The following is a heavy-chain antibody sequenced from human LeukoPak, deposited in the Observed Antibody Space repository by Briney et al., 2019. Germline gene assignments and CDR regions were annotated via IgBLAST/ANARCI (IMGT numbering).Heavy chain of an antibody. D-gene: IGHD3-10*01. CDR2: ISRSSSYI. Sequence: GGSLRLSCAASGFTFSSYSMNWVRQAPGKGLEWVSSISRSSSYIYYADSVKGRFTISGDNAKNSLYLQMNSLRAEDTAVYYCARAVSGSGSYSLDYYYGMDVWGQGTTVTVS. CDR3: ARAVSGSGSYSLDYYYGMDV. CDR1: GFTFSSYS. J-gene: IGHJ6*02. V-gene: IGHV3-21*01.